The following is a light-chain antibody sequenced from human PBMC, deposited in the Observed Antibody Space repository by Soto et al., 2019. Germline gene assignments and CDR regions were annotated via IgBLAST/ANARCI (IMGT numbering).Light chain of an antibody. CDR1: QSLLHSNGYNY. CDR2: LGS. CDR3: MQALQAPYT. Sequence: DIVMTQSPLSLPVTPGEPASISCRSSQSLLHSNGYNYLDWYLQKRGQSPQLLIYLGSNRASGVPDRFSGSGSGTDFTLKISRVEAEDVGVYYCMQALQAPYTFGQGTKV. J-gene: IGKJ2*01. V-gene: IGKV2-28*01.